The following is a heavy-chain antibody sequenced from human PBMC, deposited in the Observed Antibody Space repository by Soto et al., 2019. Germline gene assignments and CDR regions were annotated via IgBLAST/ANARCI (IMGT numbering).Heavy chain of an antibody. J-gene: IGHJ4*02. V-gene: IGHV3-53*04. CDR2: IYSGGST. CDR1: GFTVSSNY. CDR3: ARQSYDYIWGSYRDY. Sequence: PGGSLRLSCAASGFTVSSNYMSWVRQAPGKGLEWVSVIYSGGSTYYADSVKGRFTISRHNSKNTLYLQVNSLRAEDTAVYYCARQSYDYIWGSYRDYWGQGTLVTVSS. D-gene: IGHD3-16*02.